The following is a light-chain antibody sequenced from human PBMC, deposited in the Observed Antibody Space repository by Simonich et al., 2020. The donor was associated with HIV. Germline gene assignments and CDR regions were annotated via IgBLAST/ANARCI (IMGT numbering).Light chain of an antibody. CDR2: WAS. CDR3: QQYYSTPSYT. Sequence: DIVMTQSPDSLAVSLGERATIHCKSSQSVLYSSNNKNYLSWYQPKPGHAPKMLIYWASTRESGVPDRFSGSGSGTDFTLTISSLQAEDVAVYYCQQYYSTPSYTFGQGTKLEIK. J-gene: IGKJ2*01. V-gene: IGKV4-1*01. CDR1: QSVLYSSNNKNY.